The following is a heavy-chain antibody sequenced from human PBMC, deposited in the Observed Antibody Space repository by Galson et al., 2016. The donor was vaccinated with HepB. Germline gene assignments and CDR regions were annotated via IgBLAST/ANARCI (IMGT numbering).Heavy chain of an antibody. CDR1: GFTFSDYS. J-gene: IGHJ3*02. Sequence: SLRLSCAASGFTFSDYSMSWIRQAPGKGLEWLSDISRSSNFTNYADSMKGRLTISRDNAKNSLYLQMNSLRLEDTAVYYCARGPTANDAFDIWARGQWSPSLQ. CDR3: ARGPTANDAFDI. V-gene: IGHV3-11*05. CDR2: ISRSSNFT.